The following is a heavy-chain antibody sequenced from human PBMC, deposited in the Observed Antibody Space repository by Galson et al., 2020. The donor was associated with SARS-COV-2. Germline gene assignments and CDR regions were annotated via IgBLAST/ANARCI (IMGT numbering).Heavy chain of an antibody. Sequence: GGSLRLSCATSGFTFSRYWMTWVRQAPGKGLEWVANIKHDGSEKYYADSVKGRFVILRDNAKNSLYLQVNNLRVDDTAVYYCARDGRIAARVNYYYALDVWGRGTTVTVSS. J-gene: IGHJ6*02. D-gene: IGHD6-6*01. CDR2: IKHDGSEK. V-gene: IGHV3-7*01. CDR1: GFTFSRYW. CDR3: ARDGRIAARVNYYYALDV.